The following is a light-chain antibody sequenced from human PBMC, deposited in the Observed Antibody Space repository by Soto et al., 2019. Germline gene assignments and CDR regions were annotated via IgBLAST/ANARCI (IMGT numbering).Light chain of an antibody. V-gene: IGLV2-14*01. Sequence: SALTQPASVSGSPGQSITIACTGTSSDVGGYKYVSWYQQHPGKAPKLMIYGVSNRPSGVSNRFSGSKSGNTASLTISGLQAEDEADYYCSSYSSRSTLVFGTGTKVTVL. CDR2: GVS. CDR3: SSYSSRSTLV. J-gene: IGLJ1*01. CDR1: SSDVGGYKY.